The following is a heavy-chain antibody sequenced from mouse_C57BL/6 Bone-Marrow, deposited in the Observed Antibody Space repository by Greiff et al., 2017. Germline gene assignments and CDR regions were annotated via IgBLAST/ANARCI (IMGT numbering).Heavy chain of an antibody. D-gene: IGHD1-1*01. J-gene: IGHJ3*01. Sequence: QVQLQQPGTELVKPGASVKLSCKASGYTFTSYWMHWVKQRPGQGLEWIGNINPSNGGTNYNEKFKSKATLTVDKSSSTAYMQLSSLTSEDSAVYYCARGDYYGSQRVWFAYWGKGTLVTVSA. CDR1: GYTFTSYW. V-gene: IGHV1-53*01. CDR3: ARGDYYGSQRVWFAY. CDR2: INPSNGGT.